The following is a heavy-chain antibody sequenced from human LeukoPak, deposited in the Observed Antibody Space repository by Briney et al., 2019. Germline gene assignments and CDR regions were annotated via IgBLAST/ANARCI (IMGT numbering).Heavy chain of an antibody. Sequence: GESLKISCKGSGYSFTNYWLGWVRQMPGKGLEWMGIIYPSDSDTKYSPSFQGQVTISADKSISTAYLHWSSLRASDTAMYYCATTFGSSGWTSHYWGQGTLVTVSS. V-gene: IGHV5-51*01. J-gene: IGHJ4*02. D-gene: IGHD6-19*01. CDR1: GYSFTNYW. CDR2: IYPSDSDT. CDR3: ATTFGSSGWTSHY.